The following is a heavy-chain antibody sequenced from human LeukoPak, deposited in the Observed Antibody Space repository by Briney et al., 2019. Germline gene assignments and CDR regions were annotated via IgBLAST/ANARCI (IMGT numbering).Heavy chain of an antibody. V-gene: IGHV3-7*01. CDR2: IKEDGSDK. CDR1: GFTFSSYW. J-gene: IGHJ6*02. CDR3: AREGVTGYSSGWYEGYYGMDV. D-gene: IGHD6-19*01. Sequence: PGGSLRLSCAASGFTFSSYWMSWVRQAPGKGLEWVANIKEDGSDKYYVDSVKGRFTISRDNSKNTLYLQMNSLRAEDTAVYYCAREGVTGYSSGWYEGYYGMDVWGQGTTVTVSS.